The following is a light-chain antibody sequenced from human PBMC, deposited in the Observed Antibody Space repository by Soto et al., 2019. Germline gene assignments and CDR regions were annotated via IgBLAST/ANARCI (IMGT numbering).Light chain of an antibody. CDR3: QQRANWPPVT. CDR2: DAS. J-gene: IGKJ1*01. V-gene: IGKV3-11*01. Sequence: IVMTHSTFTLSVSAGERVTLSWRASQSVSSNLAWYQQKPGQPPRLLIYDASKRATGVPARFSGSGSGTDFTLTITTLEPEDFAVYFCQQRANWPPVTFGQGTKVDIK. CDR1: QSVSSN.